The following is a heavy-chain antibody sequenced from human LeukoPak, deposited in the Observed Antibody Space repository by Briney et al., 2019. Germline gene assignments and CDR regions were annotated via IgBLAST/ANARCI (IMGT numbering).Heavy chain of an antibody. Sequence: GGPLRLSCGASGFALSSYWMNWVRQAPGKGLEWVANIKPDGSEKWYVDSVKGRFTISRDNGKNSLNLQLNSLRAEDTAVYYCARDFSAFDIWGQGTMVTVSS. J-gene: IGHJ3*02. V-gene: IGHV3-7*05. CDR1: GFALSSYW. D-gene: IGHD3-3*01. CDR2: IKPDGSEK. CDR3: ARDFSAFDI.